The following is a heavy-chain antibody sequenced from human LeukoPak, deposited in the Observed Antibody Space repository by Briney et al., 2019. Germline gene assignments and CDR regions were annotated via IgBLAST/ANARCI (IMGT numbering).Heavy chain of an antibody. V-gene: IGHV3-23*01. J-gene: IGHJ4*02. Sequence: VSGISGSGYSTYYADSVKGRFTISRDNSKNTLYLQMNSLRAEDTAVYYCAKDGGSGTYYNYWGQGTLVTVSS. CDR2: ISGSGYST. CDR3: AKDGGSGTYYNY. D-gene: IGHD1-26*01.